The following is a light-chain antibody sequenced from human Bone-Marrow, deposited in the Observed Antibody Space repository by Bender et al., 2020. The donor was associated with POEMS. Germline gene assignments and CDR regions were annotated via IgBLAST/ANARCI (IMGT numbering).Light chain of an antibody. CDR2: EDN. Sequence: FMLSQPHSVSESPGLTVIISCTRTNGSIASKYVQWYQQRPGASPTTVIYEDNQRPSGVPDLYSGSVDRSSNSASLTISGLRAEDEADYYCQSYDDTNDVVFGGGTKLTVL. J-gene: IGLJ2*01. CDR3: QSYDDTNDVV. CDR1: NGSIASKY. V-gene: IGLV6-57*01.